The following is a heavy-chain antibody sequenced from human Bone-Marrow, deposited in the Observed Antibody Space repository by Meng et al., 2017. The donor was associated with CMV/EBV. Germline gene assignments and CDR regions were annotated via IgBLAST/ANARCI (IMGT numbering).Heavy chain of an antibody. CDR2: IRYDGSNK. CDR1: GFTFSSYG. D-gene: IGHD6-25*01. J-gene: IGHJ6*02. V-gene: IGHV3-30*02. CDR3: SKDGPEGGGPGYYYYGMDV. Sequence: GESLKISCAASGFTFSSYGMHWVRQAPGKGLEWVAFIRYDGSNKYYADSVKGRFTISRDNSKNTLYLQMNSLRAEDTAVYYCSKDGPEGGGPGYYYYGMDVWGQGPTVTVSS.